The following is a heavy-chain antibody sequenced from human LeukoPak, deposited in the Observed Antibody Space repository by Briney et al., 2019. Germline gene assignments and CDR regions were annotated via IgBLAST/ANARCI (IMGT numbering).Heavy chain of an antibody. CDR1: GFTFSSYA. J-gene: IGHJ4*02. CDR2: ISGSGGST. CDR3: ARRASYDGTIFYFDY. D-gene: IGHD3-22*01. V-gene: IGHV3-23*01. Sequence: GGSLRLSCAASGFTFSSYAMSWVRQAPGKGLEWGSTISGSGGSTYYADSVKGRFTISRDNSKNTLYLQMNSLRAEDTAVYYCARRASYDGTIFYFDYWGLGTLVTVSS.